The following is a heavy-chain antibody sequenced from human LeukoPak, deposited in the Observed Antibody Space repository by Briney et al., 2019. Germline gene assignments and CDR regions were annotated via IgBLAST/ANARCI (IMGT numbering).Heavy chain of an antibody. CDR2: INHSGST. Sequence: SETLSLTCAVYGGSFSGYYWSWIRQPPGKGLEWIGEINHSGSTNYNPSLKSRVTISVDTSKNQFSLKLSSVTAADTAVYYCARGYSSSWYYYYYMDVWGKGTTVTVSS. CDR1: GGSFSGYY. CDR3: ARGYSSSWYYYYYMDV. J-gene: IGHJ6*03. V-gene: IGHV4-34*01. D-gene: IGHD6-13*01.